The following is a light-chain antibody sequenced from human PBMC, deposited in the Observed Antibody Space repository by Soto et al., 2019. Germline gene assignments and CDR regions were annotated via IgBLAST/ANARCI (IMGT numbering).Light chain of an antibody. CDR3: EYYGNTII. V-gene: IGKV3-20*01. Sequence: EMVLTQSPGTLSFSPGERVTLSCRTSQSISNNHLAWYQQKPGQAPRLLIHGTSNRATGIPDRFSGSGSGTDFTLTFSRLEPEDFAVYYCEYYGNTIILGGGTKVDIK. J-gene: IGKJ4*01. CDR1: QSISNNH. CDR2: GTS.